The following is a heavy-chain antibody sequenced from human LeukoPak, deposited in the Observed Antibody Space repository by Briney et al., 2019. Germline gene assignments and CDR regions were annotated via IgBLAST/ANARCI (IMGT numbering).Heavy chain of an antibody. J-gene: IGHJ4*02. D-gene: IGHD3-10*01. CDR1: GGSISSSSYY. CDR3: ASEGVYYGSGSFDY. CDR2: IYYSGST. V-gene: IGHV4-39*07. Sequence: SETLSLTCTVSGGSISSSSYYWGWIRQPPGKGLEWIGSIYYSGSTYYNPSLKSRVTISVDTSKNQFSLKLSSVTAADTAVYYCASEGVYYGSGSFDYWGQGTLVTVSS.